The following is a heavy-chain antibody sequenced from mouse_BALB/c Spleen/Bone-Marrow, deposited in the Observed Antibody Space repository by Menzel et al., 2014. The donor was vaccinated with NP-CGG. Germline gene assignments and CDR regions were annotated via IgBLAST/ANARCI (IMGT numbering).Heavy chain of an antibody. CDR2: INPDSSTI. J-gene: IGHJ1*01. Sequence: EVQLVESGGGLVQPGGSLKLSCAASGFDFSRYWMTWVRQAPGKGLEWIGEINPDSSTINYTPSLKEKFIISRDNAKNTLYLQMSKVRSEDTALYSCARPGSYGYQDVWGAGTTVTVSS. D-gene: IGHD1-2*01. CDR1: GFDFSRYW. CDR3: ARPGSYGYQDV. V-gene: IGHV4-1*02.